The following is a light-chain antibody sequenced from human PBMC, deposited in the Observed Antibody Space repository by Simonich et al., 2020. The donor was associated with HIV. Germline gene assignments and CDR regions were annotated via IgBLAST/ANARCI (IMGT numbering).Light chain of an antibody. CDR1: SSDIGTYNY. CDR2: DVS. J-gene: IGLJ3*02. V-gene: IGLV2-14*03. Sequence: QSALTQPASVSGSPGQSISISCSGTSSDIGTYNYVSWYQQQPGKAPKLMIYDVSNRPSGGSNRVSGSKSGNTASLTISELQAEDEADYYCSSYTASRTWVFGGGTKLTVL. CDR3: SSYTASRTWV.